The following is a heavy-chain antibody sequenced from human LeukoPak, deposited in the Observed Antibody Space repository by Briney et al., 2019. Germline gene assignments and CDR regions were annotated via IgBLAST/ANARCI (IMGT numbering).Heavy chain of an antibody. Sequence: GGSLRLSCAASGFTFDDYAMHWVRQAPGKGLEWVSGISWNSGSIGYADSVKGRFTISRDNAKNSLYLQMNSLRAEDTALYYRAKDKGYCSGGSCEGYFDYWGQGTLVTVSS. CDR2: ISWNSGSI. CDR3: AKDKGYCSGGSCEGYFDY. V-gene: IGHV3-9*01. CDR1: GFTFDDYA. J-gene: IGHJ4*02. D-gene: IGHD2-15*01.